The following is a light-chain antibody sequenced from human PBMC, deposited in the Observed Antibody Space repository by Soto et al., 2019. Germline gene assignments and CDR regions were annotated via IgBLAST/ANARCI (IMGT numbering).Light chain of an antibody. Sequence: EVVLTQSPGTLSLSPGARATLSCRASQSINTYLAWYQHKPAQAPRLLIYDASNRAAGIPDRFSGSGSGTDFSLTISSLEPEDFAVYFCQQRSKWPPLTFGGGTKVEIK. V-gene: IGKV3-11*01. CDR3: QQRSKWPPLT. CDR1: QSINTY. J-gene: IGKJ4*01. CDR2: DAS.